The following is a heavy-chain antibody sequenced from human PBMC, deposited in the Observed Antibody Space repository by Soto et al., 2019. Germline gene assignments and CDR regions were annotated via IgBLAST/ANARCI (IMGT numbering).Heavy chain of an antibody. V-gene: IGHV1-2*04. Sequence: ASVKVSCKASGYTFTGYYMHWVRQAPGQGLEWMGWINPNSGGTNYAQKFQGWVTMTRDTSISTAYMELSRLRSDDTAVYYCAREISSSGWYSYYYGMDVWGQGTTVTVSS. CDR1: GYTFTGYY. CDR3: AREISSSGWYSYYYGMDV. J-gene: IGHJ6*02. CDR2: INPNSGGT. D-gene: IGHD6-19*01.